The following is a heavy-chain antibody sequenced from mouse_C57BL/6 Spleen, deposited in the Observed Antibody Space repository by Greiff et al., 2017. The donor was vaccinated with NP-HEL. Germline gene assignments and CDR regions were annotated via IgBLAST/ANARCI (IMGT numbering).Heavy chain of an antibody. Sequence: QVQLKQSGPELVKPGASVKLSCKASGYTFTSYDINWVKQRPGQGLEWIGWIYPRDGSTKYNEKFKGKATLTVDTSSSTAYMELHSLTSEDSAVYFCTRRGYYGSSWAWFAYWGQGTLVTVSA. V-gene: IGHV1-85*01. CDR3: TRRGYYGSSWAWFAY. D-gene: IGHD1-1*01. CDR1: GYTFTSYD. CDR2: IYPRDGST. J-gene: IGHJ3*01.